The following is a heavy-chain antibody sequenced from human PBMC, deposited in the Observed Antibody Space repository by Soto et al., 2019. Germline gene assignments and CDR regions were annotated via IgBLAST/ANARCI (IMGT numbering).Heavy chain of an antibody. CDR3: ARDPGYSYGYN. Sequence: SETLSLTCTVSGGSISSSNYYWGWIRQPPGKGLEWIGTIYYSGSTYYNPSLKSRVTISVDTSKNQFSLKLSSVTAADTAVYYCARDPGYSYGYNWGQGTLVTVSS. V-gene: IGHV4-39*02. CDR2: IYYSGST. CDR1: GGSISSSNYY. J-gene: IGHJ4*02. D-gene: IGHD5-18*01.